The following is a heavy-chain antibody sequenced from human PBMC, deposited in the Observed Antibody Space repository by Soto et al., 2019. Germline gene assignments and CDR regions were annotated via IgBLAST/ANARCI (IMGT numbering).Heavy chain of an antibody. J-gene: IGHJ6*02. CDR2: IYPGDSDT. CDR1: GYSFTSYW. CDR3: AINRDSSGYYYYGMDV. D-gene: IGHD6-19*01. V-gene: IGHV5-51*01. Sequence: GESLKISCKGSGYSFTSYWIGWVRQMPGKGLEWMGIIYPGDSDTRYSPSFQGQVTISADKSISTAYLQWSSLKASDTAMYYCAINRDSSGYYYYGMDVWGQGTTVTVSS.